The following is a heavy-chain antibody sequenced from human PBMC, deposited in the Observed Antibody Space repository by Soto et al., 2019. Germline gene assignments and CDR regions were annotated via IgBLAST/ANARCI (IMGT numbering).Heavy chain of an antibody. D-gene: IGHD3-3*02. V-gene: IGHV4-59*08. CDR2: XYYGGXT. CDR3: ARLGAFYQSLDP. CDR1: SGTLSPNY. Sequence: XXTLSLTCIVSSGTLSPNYWAWIRQPPGKRLEWVGYXYYGGXTRYNHYLDSXXTISLGTXXSQIYLRLSSVTAADTAVYYCARLGAFYQSLDPWGPGTLVTVSS. J-gene: IGHJ5*02.